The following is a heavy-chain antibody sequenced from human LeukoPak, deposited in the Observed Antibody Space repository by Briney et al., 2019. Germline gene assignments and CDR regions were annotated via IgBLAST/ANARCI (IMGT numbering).Heavy chain of an antibody. CDR2: INQDGSEE. Sequence: PWGSLRLSCAASGFTFSHYWMTWVSQAPGKGLGWVAQINQDGSEEYYMDSVKALFTISRDNAKNSVFLQMNSLRAEDTAVYYCVRDGGVSGYDLLDYWGQGTLVTVSS. CDR3: VRDGGVSGYDLLDY. V-gene: IGHV3-7*01. D-gene: IGHD5-12*01. CDR1: GFTFSHYW. J-gene: IGHJ4*02.